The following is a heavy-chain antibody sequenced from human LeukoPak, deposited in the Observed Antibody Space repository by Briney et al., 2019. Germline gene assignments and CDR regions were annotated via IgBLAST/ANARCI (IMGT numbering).Heavy chain of an antibody. Sequence: GRSLRLSCAASGSNIRGYAMHWVRQAPGKGLEWVTLISYDGSKKYYVDSVRGRFTISREDSENTLYLQMNGLRPEDTGIYYCAGEGRGYYPEHWGQGTLVTVSS. V-gene: IGHV3-30*03. J-gene: IGHJ4*02. CDR3: AGEGRGYYPEH. D-gene: IGHD1-26*01. CDR1: GSNIRGYA. CDR2: ISYDGSKK.